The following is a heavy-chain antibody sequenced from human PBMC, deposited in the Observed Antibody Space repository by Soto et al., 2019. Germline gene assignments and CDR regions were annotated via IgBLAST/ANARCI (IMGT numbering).Heavy chain of an antibody. D-gene: IGHD3-3*01. V-gene: IGHV1-18*01. J-gene: IGHJ6*02. CDR2: TSTYNGNT. CDR3: AREAVFNPHYYGLDV. CDR1: GYTFTRYG. Sequence: QVQLVQSGAEVKKPGASVKVSCKASGYTFTRYGLTWVRQAPGQGLEWMGWTSTYNGNTDYAQKLQGRVTMTTDTSTNTAYMELRSLRSDDTAVYYCAREAVFNPHYYGLDVWGQGTTVTVSS.